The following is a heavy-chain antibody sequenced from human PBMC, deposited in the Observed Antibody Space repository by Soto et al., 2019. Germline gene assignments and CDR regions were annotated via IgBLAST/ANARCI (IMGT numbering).Heavy chain of an antibody. CDR1: GFTVSSSY. V-gene: IGHV3-53*02. CDR3: ARDPVPPSYHYYDC. Sequence: EVQLVETGGGLIQPGGSLRLSCAAAGFTVSSSYMSWVRQAPGRGLEWVSTIFSGGTTHYADSVQGRVTLSRDSSKNTLFLQLPSLRAEDTAIYYCARDPVPPSYHYYDCWGQGTQVTVSS. J-gene: IGHJ4*02. CDR2: IFSGGTT.